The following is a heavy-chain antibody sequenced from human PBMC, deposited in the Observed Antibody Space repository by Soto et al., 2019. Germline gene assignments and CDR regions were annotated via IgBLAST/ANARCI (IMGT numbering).Heavy chain of an antibody. Sequence: QVQLVQSGAEVKKPGASVKVSCKASGYTFTSYDINWVRQATGQGLEWMGWMNPNSGNTGYAQKFQGRVTMTRNTSISTAYIELSSLRSEDTAVYYCARCPFQLWLRASYGMDVWGQGTTVTVSS. CDR3: ARCPFQLWLRASYGMDV. CDR1: GYTFTSYD. J-gene: IGHJ6*02. D-gene: IGHD5-18*01. CDR2: MNPNSGNT. V-gene: IGHV1-8*01.